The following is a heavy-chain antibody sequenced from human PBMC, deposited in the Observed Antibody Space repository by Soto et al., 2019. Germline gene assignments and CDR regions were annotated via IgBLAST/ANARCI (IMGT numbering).Heavy chain of an antibody. V-gene: IGHV3-7*01. Sequence: GGSLRLSCAASGFTFSSYWMSWVRQAPGKGLEWVANIKQDGSEKYYVDSVKGRFTISRDNAKNSLYLQMNSLRAEDTAVYYCARDSGDSYRPDEYYYYMDVWGKGTTVTVSS. CDR2: IKQDGSEK. CDR1: GFTFSSYW. D-gene: IGHD5-18*01. CDR3: ARDSGDSYRPDEYYYYMDV. J-gene: IGHJ6*03.